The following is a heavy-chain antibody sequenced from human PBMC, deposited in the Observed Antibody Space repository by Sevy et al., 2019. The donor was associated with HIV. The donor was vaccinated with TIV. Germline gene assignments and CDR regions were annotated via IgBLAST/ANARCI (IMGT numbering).Heavy chain of an antibody. J-gene: IGHJ5*02. CDR2: IYYSGST. CDR3: ASYSSGWSTGWFDP. Sequence: SETLSLTCTVSGGSVSSGSYYWSWIRQPPGKGLEWIGYIYYSGSTNYNPSLKSRVTISVDTSKNQFSLKLSSVTAAETAVYYCASYSSGWSTGWFDPWGQGTLVTVSS. CDR1: GGSVSSGSYY. V-gene: IGHV4-61*01. D-gene: IGHD6-19*01.